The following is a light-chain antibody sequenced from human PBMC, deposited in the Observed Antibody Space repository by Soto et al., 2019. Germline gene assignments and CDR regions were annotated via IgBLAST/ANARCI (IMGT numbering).Light chain of an antibody. V-gene: IGKV3-15*01. CDR1: QSVGSTY. CDR3: QPYNNWPLT. CDR2: DTS. J-gene: IGKJ4*01. Sequence: VVLTQSPVTLSLSPGESATLSCRASQSVGSTYLAWYQHKPGQTPRLLIYDTSTRATGVPARFSGSRSGPEFTLTINSLQSEDFAIYYCQPYNNWPLTFGGGTKVDIK.